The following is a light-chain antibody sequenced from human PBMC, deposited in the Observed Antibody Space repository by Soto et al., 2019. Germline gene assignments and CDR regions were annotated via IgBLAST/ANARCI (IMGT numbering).Light chain of an antibody. CDR2: DVT. CDR1: SSDIGVYDF. J-gene: IGLJ3*02. Sequence: QSALTQPASVSGSPGQSITISCTGTSSDIGVYDFVSWYQQHPGRAPKLLIYDVTNRPSGISDRFSGSKSGNTASLTIYGLQPEDEADYYCSSYTTSSTRVFGGGTKLTVL. CDR3: SSYTTSSTRV. V-gene: IGLV2-14*01.